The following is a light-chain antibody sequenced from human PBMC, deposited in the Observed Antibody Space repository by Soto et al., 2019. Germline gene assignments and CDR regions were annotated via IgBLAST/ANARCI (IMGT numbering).Light chain of an antibody. J-gene: IGKJ4*01. CDR3: TLSTNLPSR. CDR2: GAS. Sequence: VMPQSPATLSVSPGEGATLSFMASQSVSSNLVWYHHRPGQAPRLLFYGASTRATDIPARFSGSGSGKEFTLTISCLQSDDYTVYYSTLSTNLPSRFAGGTKVDI. V-gene: IGKV3-15*01. CDR1: QSVSSN.